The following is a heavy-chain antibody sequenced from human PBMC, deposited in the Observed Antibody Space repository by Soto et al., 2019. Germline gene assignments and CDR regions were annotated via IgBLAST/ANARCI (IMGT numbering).Heavy chain of an antibody. D-gene: IGHD3-10*01. CDR3: ARDPGLFGGVDV. Sequence: SVKVSCKASGGTFSSYANSWVRQAPGQGLEWMGGIIPIFGTANYAQKFQGRVTITADKSTSTAYMELSSLRSEDTAVYYCARDPGLFGGVDVWGQGTTVTVSS. V-gene: IGHV1-69*06. CDR2: IIPIFGTA. CDR1: GGTFSSYA. J-gene: IGHJ6*02.